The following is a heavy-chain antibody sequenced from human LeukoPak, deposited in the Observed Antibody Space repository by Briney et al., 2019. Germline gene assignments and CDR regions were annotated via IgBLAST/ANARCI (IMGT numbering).Heavy chain of an antibody. V-gene: IGHV3-49*03. D-gene: IGHD6-13*01. CDR1: GFTFGDYA. J-gene: IGHJ4*02. CDR3: TREGSSSWLIFDY. Sequence: PGGSLRLSCTASGFTFGDYAMSWFRQAPGKGLEWVGFIRSKAYGGTTEYAASVKGRFTISRDDSKSIAYLQMNSLKTEDTAVYYCTREGSSSWLIFDYWGQGTLVTVSS. CDR2: IRSKAYGGTT.